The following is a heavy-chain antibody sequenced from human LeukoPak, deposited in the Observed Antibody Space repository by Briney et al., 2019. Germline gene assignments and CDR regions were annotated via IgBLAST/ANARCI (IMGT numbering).Heavy chain of an antibody. Sequence: GGSLRPSCVASGLSVNSSFISWVRQAPGKGLEWVSVFYSGGATYYADSVKGRFTMSRDNSKNTLYLQMNSLRAEDTGMYYCARAVGGAFYMDVWGKGTTVTVSS. V-gene: IGHV3-53*01. CDR2: FYSGGAT. CDR1: GLSVNSSF. CDR3: ARAVGGAFYMDV. D-gene: IGHD2-15*01. J-gene: IGHJ6*03.